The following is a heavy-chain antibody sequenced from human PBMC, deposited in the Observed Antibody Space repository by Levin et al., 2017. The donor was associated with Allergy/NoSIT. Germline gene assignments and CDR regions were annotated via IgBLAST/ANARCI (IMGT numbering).Heavy chain of an antibody. J-gene: IGHJ4*02. CDR3: ASGLHLVELSLSS. D-gene: IGHD3-16*02. V-gene: IGHV3-21*04. CDR1: GFMFSRYS. CDR2: ISSASDYI. Sequence: GESLKISCAASGFMFSRYSMNWVRQAPGKGLEWVSSISSASDYIYYADSVKGRLTIPRDNAKKSVDLQMNSLRADDTAVYYCASGLHLVELSLSSRGQGTLVTVSS.